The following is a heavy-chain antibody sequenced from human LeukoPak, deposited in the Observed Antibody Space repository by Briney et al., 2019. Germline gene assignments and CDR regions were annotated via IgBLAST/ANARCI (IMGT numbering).Heavy chain of an antibody. CDR3: AKDLWFGESAAYYFDY. J-gene: IGHJ4*02. CDR2: ISSSSSYI. Sequence: GGSLRLSCAASGFTFSSYSMNWVRQAPGKGLEWVSSISSSSSYIYYADSVKGRFTISRDNAKNSLYLQMNSLRAEDTAIYYCAKDLWFGESAAYYFDYWGQGTLVTVSS. V-gene: IGHV3-21*04. CDR1: GFTFSSYS. D-gene: IGHD3-10*01.